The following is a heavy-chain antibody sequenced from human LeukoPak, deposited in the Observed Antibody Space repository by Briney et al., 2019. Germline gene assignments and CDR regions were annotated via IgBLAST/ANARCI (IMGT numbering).Heavy chain of an antibody. V-gene: IGHV4-39*01. J-gene: IGHJ5*02. D-gene: IGHD4-17*01. CDR2: IYYSGST. Sequence: SETLSLTCTVSGGSISSSSYYWGWIRQPPGKGLEWIGSIYYSGSTYYNPSLKSRVTISVDTSKNQFSLKLSSVTAADTAVYYCATVLNDYGDYDVDSVVDPWGQGTLVTVSS. CDR3: ATVLNDYGDYDVDSVVDP. CDR1: GGSISSSSYY.